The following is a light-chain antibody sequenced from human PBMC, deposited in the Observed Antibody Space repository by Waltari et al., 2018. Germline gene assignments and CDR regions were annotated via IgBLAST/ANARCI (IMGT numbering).Light chain of an antibody. Sequence: QSALTQPASVSGSPGQSITVPCTGTSSDVGAYTYVPWYQQHPGKAPRLIIYNVNSRPSGVSRRFSGSKSDNTASLTISGLQAEDEADYYCASYTKTSTLIFGGGTRLTVL. CDR1: SSDVGAYTY. CDR3: ASYTKTSTLI. V-gene: IGLV2-14*03. J-gene: IGLJ2*01. CDR2: NVN.